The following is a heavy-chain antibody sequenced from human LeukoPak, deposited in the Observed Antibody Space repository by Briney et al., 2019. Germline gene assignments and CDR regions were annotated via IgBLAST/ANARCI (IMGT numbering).Heavy chain of an antibody. CDR3: ATGRLNIPFDY. V-gene: IGHV1-18*01. J-gene: IGHJ4*02. Sequence: VASVKVSCNASGYTFTSYGISWVRQAPGQGLEWMGWISAYNGNTNYAQKLQGRVTMTTDTSTSTAYMELRSLRSDDTAVYYCATGRLNIPFDYWGQGTLVTVSS. D-gene: IGHD1/OR15-1a*01. CDR2: ISAYNGNT. CDR1: GYTFTSYG.